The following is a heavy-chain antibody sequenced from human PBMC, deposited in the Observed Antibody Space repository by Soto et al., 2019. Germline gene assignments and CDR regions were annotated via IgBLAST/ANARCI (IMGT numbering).Heavy chain of an antibody. CDR2: ISYDDGTNK. CDR3: ARSIAVAGTPEFDY. Sequence: VGSLRLSCAASGFTFSSFTMHWVRQAPGKGLEWVALISYDDGTNKYYADSVKGRFTISRDNPKNTLYLQMNSLRPEDTAVYYCARSIAVAGTPEFDYWGQGTLVTVSS. CDR1: GFTFSSFT. J-gene: IGHJ4*02. D-gene: IGHD6-19*01. V-gene: IGHV3-30-3*01.